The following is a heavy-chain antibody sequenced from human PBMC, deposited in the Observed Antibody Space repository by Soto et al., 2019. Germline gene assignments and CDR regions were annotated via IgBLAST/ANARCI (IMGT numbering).Heavy chain of an antibody. CDR3: ARGPPRRQRGPGYYFYY. CDR1: GYTFTSYD. V-gene: IGHV1-8*01. J-gene: IGHJ4*02. D-gene: IGHD6-25*01. CDR2: MNPNSCNT. Sequence: GASVKVSCKASGYTFTSYDINWVRQATGQGLEWMGWMNPNSCNTGYAQKFQGRVTMTRNTSISTAYMELSSLRSEDTAVYYCARGPPRRQRGPGYYFYYWGQGTLVTVSS.